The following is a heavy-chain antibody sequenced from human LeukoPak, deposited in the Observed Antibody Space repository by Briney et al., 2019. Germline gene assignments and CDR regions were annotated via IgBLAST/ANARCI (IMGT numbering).Heavy chain of an antibody. J-gene: IGHJ4*02. CDR3: TREGTYYDILTGYYTLYYFDY. CDR1: GLNFNNYG. V-gene: IGHV3-30*03. Sequence: PGGSLRLSCVGSGLNFNNYGMHWVRQAPGKGLEWVALISHDGSNTFYSDSVKGRFTISRDNSKNTLYLQMNSLRAEDTAVYYCTREGTYYDILTGYYTLYYFDYWGQGTLVTVSS. D-gene: IGHD3-9*01. CDR2: ISHDGSNT.